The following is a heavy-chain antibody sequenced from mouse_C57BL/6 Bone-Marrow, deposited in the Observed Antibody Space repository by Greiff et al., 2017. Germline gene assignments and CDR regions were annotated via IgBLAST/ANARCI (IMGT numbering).Heavy chain of an antibody. CDR1: GFTFSDYY. CDR2: INYDGSST. Sequence: EVKLVVSEGGLVQPGSFMKLFCTASGFTFSDYYMAWVRLVPEKGLEWAANINYDGSSTYYLDSLKSRFIISRDNAKNILYLQMSSLKSEDTATYYCARDQGDGYDGGYAMDYWGQGTSVTVSS. D-gene: IGHD2-2*01. V-gene: IGHV5-16*01. J-gene: IGHJ4*01. CDR3: ARDQGDGYDGGYAMDY.